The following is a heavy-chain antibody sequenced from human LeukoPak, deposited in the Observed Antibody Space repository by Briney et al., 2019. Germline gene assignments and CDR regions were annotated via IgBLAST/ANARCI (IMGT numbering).Heavy chain of an antibody. Sequence: GESLKISCKGSGYSFTSYWISWVRQMPGKGLEWMGRIDPSDSYTNYSPSFQGHVTISADKSISTTYLQWSSLKASDTAMYYCVYDSSGYRGRPVDYWGQGTLVTVSS. CDR2: IDPSDSYT. D-gene: IGHD3-22*01. CDR1: GYSFTSYW. V-gene: IGHV5-10-1*01. CDR3: VYDSSGYRGRPVDY. J-gene: IGHJ4*02.